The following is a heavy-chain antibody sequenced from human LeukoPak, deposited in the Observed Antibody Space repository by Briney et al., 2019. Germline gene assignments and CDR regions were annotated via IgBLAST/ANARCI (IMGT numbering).Heavy chain of an antibody. D-gene: IGHD5-12*01. J-gene: IGHJ6*02. CDR1: GGSFSGYY. V-gene: IGHV4-34*01. CDR2: INHSGST. CDR3: ARDYSGYRQYYYYGMDV. Sequence: PSETLSLTCAVYGGSFSGYYRSWIRQPPGKGLEWIGEINHSGSTNYNPSLKSRVTMSVDTSKNQFSLKLSSVTAADTAVYYCARDYSGYRQYYYYGMDVWGQGTTVTVSS.